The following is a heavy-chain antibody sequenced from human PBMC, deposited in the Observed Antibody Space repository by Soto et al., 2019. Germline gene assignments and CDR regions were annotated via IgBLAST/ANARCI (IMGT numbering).Heavy chain of an antibody. V-gene: IGHV4-39*01. CDR1: NGSISSAIYY. CDR2: IYHSGST. Sequence: ASETPSLTCTVSNGSISSAIYYWGWIRQPPGKGLEWIGSIYHSGSTYYNPSLQGRVTISVDTSKNQFSLKLSSVTAADTAVYFCAGRSSLASVQVYFGEISNYNWFDPWGQGTLVTVSS. D-gene: IGHD3-10*01. CDR3: AGRSSLASVQVYFGEISNYNWFDP. J-gene: IGHJ5*02.